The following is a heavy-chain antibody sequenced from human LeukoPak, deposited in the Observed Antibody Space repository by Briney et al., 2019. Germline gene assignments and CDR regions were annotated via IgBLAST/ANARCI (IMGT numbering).Heavy chain of an antibody. V-gene: IGHV3-15*01. D-gene: IGHD3-9*01. J-gene: IGHJ4*02. Sequence: GGSLRLSCAASGFTFSNAWMSWVRQAPGKGLEWVGRIKSKNDGGTTDYAAPVKGRFTISRDDSKNTLSLQMNSLKTEDAAVYYCTTAGYFDWLSYYYDYWGQGTLVTVSS. CDR1: GFTFSNAW. CDR3: TTAGYFDWLSYYYDY. CDR2: IKSKNDGGTT.